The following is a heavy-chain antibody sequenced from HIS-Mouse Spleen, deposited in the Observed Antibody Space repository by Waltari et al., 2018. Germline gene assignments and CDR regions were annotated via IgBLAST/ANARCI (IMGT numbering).Heavy chain of an antibody. Sequence: QVQLVPSGAEVKKPGASVKVSCKASGYTFTGYYRHWVRQAPGQGLEWMGWINPNSGGTNYAQKFQGRVTMTRDTSISTAYMELSRLRSDDTAVYYCARDPLGWRAAAPDYWGQGTLVTVSS. J-gene: IGHJ4*02. V-gene: IGHV1-2*02. CDR1: GYTFTGYY. D-gene: IGHD6-13*01. CDR2: INPNSGGT. CDR3: ARDPLGWRAAAPDY.